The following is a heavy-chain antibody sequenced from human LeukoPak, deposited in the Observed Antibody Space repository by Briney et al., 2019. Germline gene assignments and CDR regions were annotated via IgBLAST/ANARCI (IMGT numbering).Heavy chain of an antibody. CDR2: IIPIFGTA. V-gene: IGHV1-69*05. Sequence: SVKVSCKASGGTFSSYAISWVRQAPGQGLEWMGRIIPIFGTANYAQKFQGRVTITTDESTSTAYMELSSPRSEDTAVYYCARSRRGYSSSYAFDIWGQGTMVTVSS. CDR1: GGTFSSYA. CDR3: ARSRRGYSSSYAFDI. D-gene: IGHD6-6*01. J-gene: IGHJ3*02.